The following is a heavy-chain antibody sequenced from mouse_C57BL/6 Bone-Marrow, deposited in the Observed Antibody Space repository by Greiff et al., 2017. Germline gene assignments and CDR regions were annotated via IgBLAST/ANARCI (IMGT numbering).Heavy chain of an antibody. CDR1: GYTFTSYW. CDR2: IVPSDSYT. CDR3: ARDYYSNSYYYAMDY. D-gene: IGHD2-5*01. J-gene: IGHJ4*01. Sequence: QVQLQQPGAELVKPGASVKLSCKASGYTFTSYWMQWVKQRPGQGLEWIGEIVPSDSYTNYNQKFKGKATLTVDTSSSTAYMQLSSLTSEDSAVYYCARDYYSNSYYYAMDYWGQGTSVTVSS. V-gene: IGHV1-50*01.